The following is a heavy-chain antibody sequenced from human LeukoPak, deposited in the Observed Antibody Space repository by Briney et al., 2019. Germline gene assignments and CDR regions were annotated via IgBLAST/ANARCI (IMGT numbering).Heavy chain of an antibody. CDR2: ISSSGSTI. D-gene: IGHD6-19*01. CDR1: GFTFSSYE. V-gene: IGHV3-48*03. CDR3: ARGRSIAVAGTGGYYYYGMDV. Sequence: PGGSLRLSCAASGFTFSSYEMNWVRQAPGKGLEWVSYISSSGSTIYYADSVKGRFTISRDNAKNSLYLQMNSLRAEDTAVYYCARGRSIAVAGTGGYYYYGMDVWGKGTTVTVSS. J-gene: IGHJ6*04.